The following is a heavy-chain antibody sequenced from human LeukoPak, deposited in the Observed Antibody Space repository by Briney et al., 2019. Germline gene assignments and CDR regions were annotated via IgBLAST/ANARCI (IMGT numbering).Heavy chain of an antibody. CDR3: ARDLGGPSWFDP. J-gene: IGHJ5*02. CDR2: ISSNGGST. D-gene: IGHD3-10*01. V-gene: IGHV3-64*01. Sequence: GGFLRLSCAASGFTFSSYAMHWVRQAPGKGLEYVSAISSNGGSTYYANSVKGRFTISRDNSKNTLYLQMGSLRAEDMAVYYCARDLGGPSWFDPWGQGTLVTVSS. CDR1: GFTFSSYA.